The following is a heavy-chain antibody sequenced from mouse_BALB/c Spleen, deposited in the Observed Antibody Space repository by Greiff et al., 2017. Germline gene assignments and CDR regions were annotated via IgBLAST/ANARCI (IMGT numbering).Heavy chain of an antibody. J-gene: IGHJ1*01. D-gene: IGHD2-3*01. CDR1: GYAFSSSW. CDR3: ARGGGYYEGCWYFDV. V-gene: IGHV1-82*01. CDR2: IYPGDGDT. Sequence: VQVVESGPELVKPGASVKISCKASGYAFSSSWMNWVKQRPGQGLEWIGRIYPGDGDTNYNGKFKGKATLTADKSSSTAYMQLSSLTSVDSAVYFCARGGGYYEGCWYFDVWGAGTTVTVSS.